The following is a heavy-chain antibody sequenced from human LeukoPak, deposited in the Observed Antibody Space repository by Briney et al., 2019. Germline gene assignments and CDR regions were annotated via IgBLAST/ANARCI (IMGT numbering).Heavy chain of an antibody. CDR2: IYHSGST. D-gene: IGHD2-2*01. J-gene: IGHJ5*02. Sequence: SETLSLTCAVSGGSISSSYWWSWIRQPPGKGLEWIGEIYHSGSTNYNLSLKSRVTISVDKSKNQFSLKLNSVTAADTAVYYCARDYCTSTTCPNWFDPWSQGTLVTVSS. CDR3: ARDYCTSTTCPNWFDP. CDR1: GGSISSSYW. V-gene: IGHV4-4*02.